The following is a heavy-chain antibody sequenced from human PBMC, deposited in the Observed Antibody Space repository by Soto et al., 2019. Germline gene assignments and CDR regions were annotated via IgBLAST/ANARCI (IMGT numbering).Heavy chain of an antibody. CDR2: IYYSGTT. Sequence: SETLSLTCTVSGGSVSSGNYYWTWIRQPPGKGLEWIGHIYYSGTTNYNPSLKSRVTISLDTSKNQCSLKLSSVTAADTAVYYCAREYHPWGQGTLVTVS. V-gene: IGHV4-61*01. J-gene: IGHJ5*02. CDR1: GGSVSSGNYY. CDR3: AREYHP.